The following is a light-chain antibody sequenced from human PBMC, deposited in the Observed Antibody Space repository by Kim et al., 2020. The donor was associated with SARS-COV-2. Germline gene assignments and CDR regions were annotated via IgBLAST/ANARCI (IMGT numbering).Light chain of an antibody. V-gene: IGKV3-20*01. CDR3: QQYGSSPPLYT. J-gene: IGKJ2*01. Sequence: PGERAHLSCRASQSVSSSYLAWYQQKPGQAPRLLIYGASSRATGIPDRFSGSGSGTDFTLTISRLEPEDFAVYYCQQYGSSPPLYTFGQGTKLEIK. CDR1: QSVSSSY. CDR2: GAS.